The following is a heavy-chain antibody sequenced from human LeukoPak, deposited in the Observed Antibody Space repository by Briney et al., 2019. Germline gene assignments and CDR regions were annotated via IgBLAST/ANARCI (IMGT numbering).Heavy chain of an antibody. CDR1: GFTFNNYW. Sequence: GGSLRLSCAASGFTFNNYWMTWVRQAPGKGLEWVAVINQDGSKEYYMDSVKARFTISRDNAKNSVSLQMNSLRAEDTAVYYCVRDGGVSGYDLLDYWGRGTLVTVSS. CDR3: VRDGGVSGYDLLDY. J-gene: IGHJ4*02. D-gene: IGHD5-12*01. CDR2: INQDGSKE. V-gene: IGHV3-7*01.